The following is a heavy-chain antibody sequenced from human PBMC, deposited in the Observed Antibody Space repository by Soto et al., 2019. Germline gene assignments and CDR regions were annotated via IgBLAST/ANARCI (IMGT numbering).Heavy chain of an antibody. CDR3: ARDPPPLGYCISTSCYTGMDV. V-gene: IGHV1-18*01. Sequence: ASVKVSCKASGYTFTSYGISWVRQAPGQGLEWMGWISAYNGNTNYAQKLQGRVTMTTDTSTSTAYMELSSLRSEDTAVYYCARDPPPLGYCISTSCYTGMDVWGQGTTVTVSS. D-gene: IGHD2-2*02. J-gene: IGHJ6*02. CDR1: GYTFTSYG. CDR2: ISAYNGNT.